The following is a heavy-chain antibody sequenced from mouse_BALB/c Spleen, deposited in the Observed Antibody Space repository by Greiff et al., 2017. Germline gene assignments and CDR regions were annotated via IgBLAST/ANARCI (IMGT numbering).Heavy chain of an antibody. Sequence: QVQLQQPGAELVKPGASVKLSCKASGYTFTSYWMHWVKQRPGQGLEWIGEINPSNGRTNYNEKFKSKATLTVDKSSSTAYMQLSSLTSEDSAVYYCARLGRGYYAMDYWGQGTAVTVSS. D-gene: IGHD4-1*01. CDR3: ARLGRGYYAMDY. V-gene: IGHV1S81*02. CDR2: INPSNGRT. J-gene: IGHJ4*01. CDR1: GYTFTSYW.